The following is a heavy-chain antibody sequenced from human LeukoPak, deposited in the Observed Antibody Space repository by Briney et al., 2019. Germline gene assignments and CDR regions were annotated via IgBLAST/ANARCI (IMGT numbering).Heavy chain of an antibody. CDR3: AKGTVWGWAFDI. D-gene: IGHD3-16*01. CDR1: GFTFSSYA. J-gene: IGHJ3*02. Sequence: GASLRLSCAASGFTFSSYAMSWVRQAPGKGLEWVSAISGSGGSTYYADSVKGRFTISRDNSKNTLYLQMNSLRAEDTAVYYCAKGTVWGWAFDIWGQGTMVTVSS. V-gene: IGHV3-23*01. CDR2: ISGSGGST.